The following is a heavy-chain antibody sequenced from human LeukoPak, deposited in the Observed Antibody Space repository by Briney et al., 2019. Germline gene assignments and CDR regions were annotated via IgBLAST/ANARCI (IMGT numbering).Heavy chain of an antibody. CDR1: GYTFTSYD. CDR2: MNPNSGNT. CDR3: ARGRYCSGGSCYSLRY. D-gene: IGHD2-15*01. Sequence: ASVKVSYKASGYTFTSYDINWVRQATGQGLEWMGWMNPNSGNTGYAQKFQGKVTMTRNTSISTAYMELSSLRSEDTAVYYCARGRYCSGGSCYSLRYWGQGTLVTVSS. J-gene: IGHJ4*02. V-gene: IGHV1-8*01.